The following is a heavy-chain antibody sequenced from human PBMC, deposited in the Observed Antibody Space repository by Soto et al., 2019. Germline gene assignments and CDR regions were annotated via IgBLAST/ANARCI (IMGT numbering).Heavy chain of an antibody. CDR2: INPSGGST. J-gene: IGHJ6*02. CDR1: GYTLTRYY. V-gene: IGHV1-46*01. CDR3: ARDKPPDITIFGAGDDYYYGMDV. D-gene: IGHD3-3*01. Sequence: GASVKVSCKASGYTLTRYYMHWVRQAPGQGLEWMGIINPSGGSTTYEQKFQGRVTMTRDTSTSTVYMELSSLRSEDTAVYYCARDKPPDITIFGAGDDYYYGMDVWGQGTTVTVSS.